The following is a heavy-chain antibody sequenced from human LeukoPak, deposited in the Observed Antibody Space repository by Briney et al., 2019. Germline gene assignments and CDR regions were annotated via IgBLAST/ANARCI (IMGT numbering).Heavy chain of an antibody. Sequence: GGSLRLSCAASGFTFSTHWMHWVRQAPGKGLVWVSRLSTDGTTTVYADSVKGRFTISRDNVKNILYLQVSSLRAEDTAVYYCARQVIPDNALDIWGQGTMVTVSS. CDR2: LSTDGTTT. V-gene: IGHV3-74*01. J-gene: IGHJ3*02. D-gene: IGHD2-2*01. CDR3: ARQVIPDNALDI. CDR1: GFTFSTHW.